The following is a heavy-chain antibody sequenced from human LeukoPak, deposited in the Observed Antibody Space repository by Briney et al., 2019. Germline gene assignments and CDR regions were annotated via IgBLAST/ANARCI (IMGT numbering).Heavy chain of an antibody. D-gene: IGHD6-6*01. V-gene: IGHV3-30-3*01. J-gene: IGHJ4*02. CDR1: GFTFSSYA. Sequence: TGGSLRLSCAASGFTFSSYAMHWARQAPGKGLEWVAVISYDGSNKYYADSVKGRFTISRDNSKNTLYLQMNSLRAEDTAVYYCARDPGAFEYSSRGSFDYWGQGTLVTVSS. CDR2: ISYDGSNK. CDR3: ARDPGAFEYSSRGSFDY.